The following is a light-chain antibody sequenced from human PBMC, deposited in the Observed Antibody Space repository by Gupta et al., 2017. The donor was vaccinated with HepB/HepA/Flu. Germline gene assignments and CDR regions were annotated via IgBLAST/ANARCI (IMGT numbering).Light chain of an antibody. CDR3: QAWDSSTAAV. V-gene: IGLV3-1*01. Sequence: SYELTQPPSVSVSPGQTASITCSGDKLGDKYACWYQQKPGQSPVLVIYQDSKRPSGIPERFSGSKSGNTATLTISGTQAMDEADYYCQAWDSSTAAVFGGGTKLT. CDR2: QDS. J-gene: IGLJ2*01. CDR1: KLGDKY.